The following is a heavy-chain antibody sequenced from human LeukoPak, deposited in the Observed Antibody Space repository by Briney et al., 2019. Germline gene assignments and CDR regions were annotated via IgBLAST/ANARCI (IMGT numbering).Heavy chain of an antibody. CDR2: INWNGGST. Sequence: GGSLRLSCAASGFTFDDYGMSWVRQAPGKGLEWVSGINWNGGSTGYADSVKGRFTISRDNAKNSLYLQMNSLRAEDTALYHCARANYGYWFDPWGQGTLVTVSS. V-gene: IGHV3-20*01. J-gene: IGHJ5*02. CDR3: ARANYGYWFDP. D-gene: IGHD3-10*01. CDR1: GFTFDDYG.